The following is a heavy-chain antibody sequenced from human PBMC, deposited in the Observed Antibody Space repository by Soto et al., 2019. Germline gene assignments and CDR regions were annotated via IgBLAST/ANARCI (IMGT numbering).Heavy chain of an antibody. V-gene: IGHV4-30-4*01. J-gene: IGHJ4*02. CDR3: ATSQKGYNWNYFDH. Sequence: SETLSLTCSVSGGFINSGDYHWGWIRQPPGKGLEWLGHIYFTGRTSYNPSLESRVSVSVDTSKNQFSLKVSGVSAADTAVYYCATSQKGYNWNYFDHWGQGALVTV. D-gene: IGHD1-20*01. CDR1: GGFINSGDYH. CDR2: IYFTGRT.